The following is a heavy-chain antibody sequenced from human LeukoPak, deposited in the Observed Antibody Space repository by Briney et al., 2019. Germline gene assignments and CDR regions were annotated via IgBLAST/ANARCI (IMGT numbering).Heavy chain of an antibody. CDR1: GGSISSGGYY. CDR3: ARGVNRVTQYYFDY. D-gene: IGHD5-18*01. CDR2: IYYSGST. V-gene: IGHV4-31*03. Sequence: SSETLSLTCTVSGGSISSGGYYWSWIRQHPGKGLEWIGYIYYSGSTYYNPSPKSRATISIDTSKNQFSLKLSSVTAADTAVYYCARGVNRVTQYYFDYWGQGTLVTVSS. J-gene: IGHJ4*02.